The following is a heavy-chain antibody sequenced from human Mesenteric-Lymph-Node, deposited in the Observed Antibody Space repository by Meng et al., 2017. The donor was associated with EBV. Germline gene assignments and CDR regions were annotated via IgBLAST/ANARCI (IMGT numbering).Heavy chain of an antibody. J-gene: IGHJ4*02. CDR2: TYYMSKWYN. V-gene: IGHV6-1*01. D-gene: IGHD2-2*01. Sequence: VQLHQPGPGLVKPSQTLSLTCDSSGDSVPSNSAAWNWIRQSPLRGLEWLGRTYYMSKWYNDYAVSVKSRISINPDTSKNQFSLQLNSVTPEDTAVYYCARATSGFDSWGQGTLVTVSS. CDR1: GDSVPSNSAA. CDR3: ARATSGFDS.